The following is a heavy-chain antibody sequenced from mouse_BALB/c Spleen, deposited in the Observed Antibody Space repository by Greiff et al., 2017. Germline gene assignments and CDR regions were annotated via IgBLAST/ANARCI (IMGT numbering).Heavy chain of an antibody. Sequence: VQLKESGAELVRPGALVKLSCKASGFNIKDYYMHWVKQRPEQGLEWIGWIDPENGNTIYDPKFQGKASITADTPSNTAYLQLSSLTSEDTAVYYCARCSSGYPYYAMDYWGQGTSVTVSS. J-gene: IGHJ4*01. CDR3: ARCSSGYPYYAMDY. V-gene: IGHV14-1*02. D-gene: IGHD3-1*01. CDR2: IDPENGNT. CDR1: GFNIKDYY.